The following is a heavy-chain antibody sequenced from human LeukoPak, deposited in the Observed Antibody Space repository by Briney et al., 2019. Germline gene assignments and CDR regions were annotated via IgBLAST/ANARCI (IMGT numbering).Heavy chain of an antibody. CDR1: GYIFTSYW. Sequence: GESLKISCKGSGYIFTSYWIGWVRQMPGKGLEWMGIIYPGDSDTRYSPSFQGQVTISADKSISTAYLQWSSLKASDTAMYYCARHGYYGSGTNTLFMLDYWGQGTLVTVSS. CDR3: ARHGYYGSGTNTLFMLDY. J-gene: IGHJ4*02. D-gene: IGHD3-10*01. CDR2: IYPGDSDT. V-gene: IGHV5-51*01.